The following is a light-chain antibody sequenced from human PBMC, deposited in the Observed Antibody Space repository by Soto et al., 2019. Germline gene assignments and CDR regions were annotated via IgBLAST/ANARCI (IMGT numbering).Light chain of an antibody. CDR1: SSDVGNYNL. J-gene: IGLJ1*01. CDR2: EGT. Sequence: QSALTQPASVSGSPGQSITISCTGTSSDVGNYNLVSWYQQHPDKAPKLLIYEGTKRPSGVSNRFSGSRSGNTASLTISGLQAEDETDYHCSSYAGSGLDVFGTGTKVTVL. CDR3: SSYAGSGLDV. V-gene: IGLV2-23*01.